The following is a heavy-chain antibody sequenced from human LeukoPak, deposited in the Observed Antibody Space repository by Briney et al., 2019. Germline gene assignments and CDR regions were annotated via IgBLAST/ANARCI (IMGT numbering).Heavy chain of an antibody. V-gene: IGHV3-30*18. J-gene: IGHJ4*02. CDR2: ISNDGRKK. CDR3: AKGHSSSWYYFGY. CDR1: GFTFSNYD. Sequence: GRSLRVSCAASGFTFSNYDMHWVRQAPGKGLEWVAAISNDGRKKSHADSVKGRFTISRDNSKDTLYVQMNSLRAEDTAVYYCAKGHSSSWYYFGYWGQGTLVTVSS. D-gene: IGHD6-13*01.